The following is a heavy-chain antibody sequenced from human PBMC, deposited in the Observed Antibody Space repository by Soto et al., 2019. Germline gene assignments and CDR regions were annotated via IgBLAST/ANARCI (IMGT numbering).Heavy chain of an antibody. J-gene: IGHJ4*02. D-gene: IGHD6-19*01. CDR3: ARDQKFVKVAGLIDY. Sequence: ASVKVSCKASGYTFTGSYMHWVRQAPGQGLEWMGWINPNSGGTNYAQKFQGRVTMTRDTSISTAYMELSRLRSDDTAVYYCARDQKFVKVAGLIDYCGQGTLVTLS. CDR2: INPNSGGT. CDR1: GYTFTGSY. V-gene: IGHV1-2*02.